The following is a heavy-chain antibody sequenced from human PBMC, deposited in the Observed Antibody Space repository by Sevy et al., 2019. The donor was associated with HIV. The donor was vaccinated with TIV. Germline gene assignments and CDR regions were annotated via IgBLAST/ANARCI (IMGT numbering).Heavy chain of an antibody. V-gene: IGHV3-30*18. CDR2: ISFDGSNK. Sequence: GGSLRLSCAASGFTFSSYGMHWVRQAPGKGLEWVAVISFDGSNKYYADSVKGRFTISRDKSKNTLYLQMNSLRAEDAAVYYCANEWELLGDAFDIWGQGTMVTVSS. D-gene: IGHD1-26*01. J-gene: IGHJ3*02. CDR3: ANEWELLGDAFDI. CDR1: GFTFSSYG.